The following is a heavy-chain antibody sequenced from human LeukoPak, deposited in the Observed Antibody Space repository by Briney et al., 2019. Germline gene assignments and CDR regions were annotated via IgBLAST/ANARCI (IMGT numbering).Heavy chain of an antibody. V-gene: IGHV3-53*01. CDR2: IHYDGKI. J-gene: IGHJ4*02. D-gene: IGHD2-21*01. CDR1: GFSVSGKF. Sequence: PGGSLSLSCAASGFSVSGKFMSWVRQAPGKGLEWVSIIHYDGKIRYAGSVGGRFTIYRDDSENTLFLQMNSLRAEDTAVYYCASGDVYLQLYWGQGTLVTVSS. CDR3: ASGDVYLQLY.